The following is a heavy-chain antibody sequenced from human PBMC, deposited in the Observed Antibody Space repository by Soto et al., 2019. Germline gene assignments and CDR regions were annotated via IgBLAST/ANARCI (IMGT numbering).Heavy chain of an antibody. J-gene: IGHJ6*02. CDR2: KNPNSGNT. CDR3: ARGASSYSSGWYSVSSYYSMDV. Sequence: GTSLKFSWKDFGYTFTSYDINWVRQATGQGLEWKGWKNPNSGNTGYAQNFQGRVTMTRNTSISTAYMELSSLRSEDTAVYYCARGASSYSSGWYSVSSYYSMDVWGQGTTVTVSS. V-gene: IGHV1-8*01. D-gene: IGHD6-19*01. CDR1: GYTFTSYD.